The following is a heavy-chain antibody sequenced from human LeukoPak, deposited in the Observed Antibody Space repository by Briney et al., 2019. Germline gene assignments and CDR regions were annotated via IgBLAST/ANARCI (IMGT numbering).Heavy chain of an antibody. D-gene: IGHD2-2*01. Sequence: PSETLSLTCAVYGGSFRGYYWSWIRQPPGKGLEWIGEINHSGSTNYNPSLKSRVTISVDTSKNQFSLKLSSVTAADTAVYYCARGLGKYQLLRGAFDIWGQGTMVTVSS. J-gene: IGHJ3*02. CDR3: ARGLGKYQLLRGAFDI. CDR1: GGSFRGYY. CDR2: INHSGST. V-gene: IGHV4-34*01.